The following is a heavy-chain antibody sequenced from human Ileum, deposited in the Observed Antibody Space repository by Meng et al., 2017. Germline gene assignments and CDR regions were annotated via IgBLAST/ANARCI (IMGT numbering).Heavy chain of an antibody. Sequence: GGSLRLSCAASAFTLSRYWMGWVRQAPGKGLEWVASIKADGGDKYYVDSVRGRFTVSRDNVQSSLFLQMNSLRADDTAVYFCARGPPSGYGSTWFDYWGQGTRVTGYS. CDR2: IKADGGDK. J-gene: IGHJ5*01. CDR1: AFTLSRYW. D-gene: IGHD2-15*01. CDR3: ARGPPSGYGSTWFDY. V-gene: IGHV3-7*01.